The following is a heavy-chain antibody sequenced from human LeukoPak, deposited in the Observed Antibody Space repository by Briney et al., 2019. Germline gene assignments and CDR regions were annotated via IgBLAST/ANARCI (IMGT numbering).Heavy chain of an antibody. CDR2: IRSKANSYAT. CDR3: GREPDYGAPLDWFDP. CDR1: GYSFTSYS. D-gene: IGHD4-17*01. J-gene: IGHJ5*02. Sequence: GESLKISCKGSGYSFTSYSIGWGHHATVKGLEWVGRIRSKANSYATAYAASVKGRFTISRDDSKNTAYLQMNSLKTEDTAVYYCGREPDYGAPLDWFDPWGQGTLVTVSS. V-gene: IGHV3-73*01.